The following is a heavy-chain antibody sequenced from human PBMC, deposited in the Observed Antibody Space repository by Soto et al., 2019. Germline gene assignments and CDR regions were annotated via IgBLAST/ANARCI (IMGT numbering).Heavy chain of an antibody. Sequence: GGSLRLSCAASVFTFSCYSVNWVRQAPGKGLEWVSYISSGSKTIYYAESVKGRFTVSRDNARNSQYLQMNSLRDEDTAVYYCAREDILGVRSFDYWGQGTLVTVSS. J-gene: IGHJ4*02. CDR2: ISSGSKTI. CDR3: AREDILGVRSFDY. CDR1: VFTFSCYS. D-gene: IGHD3-9*01. V-gene: IGHV3-48*02.